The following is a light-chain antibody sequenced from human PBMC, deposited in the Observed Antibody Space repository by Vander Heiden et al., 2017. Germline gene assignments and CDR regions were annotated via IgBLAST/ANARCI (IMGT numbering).Light chain of an antibody. CDR1: SSDVGGYNY. V-gene: IGLV2-11*01. CDR3: CSYAGSYTFVV. Sequence: QSALTQPRSVSGSPGQSVTISCTGTSSDVGGYNYVSWYQQYPGKAPKLMIYDVNKRPSGVPDRFSASKSGNTASLTISGLQAEDEADYYCCSYAGSYTFVVLGGGTKLTVL. CDR2: DVN. J-gene: IGLJ2*01.